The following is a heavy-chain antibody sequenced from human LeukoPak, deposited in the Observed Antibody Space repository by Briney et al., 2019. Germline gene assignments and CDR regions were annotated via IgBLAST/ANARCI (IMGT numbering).Heavy chain of an antibody. D-gene: IGHD1-14*01. CDR1: GFTFSSYW. J-gene: IGHJ6*03. V-gene: IGHV3-7*01. Sequence: GGSLRLSCAASGFTFSSYWMSWVRQAPGKGLEWVANIKQDGSEEYYVDSVKGRFTISRDNAKNPLYLQMNSLRAEDTAVYYCAREILVSPRTGYYYYMDVWGKGTTVSVSS. CDR2: IKQDGSEE. CDR3: AREILVSPRTGYYYYMDV.